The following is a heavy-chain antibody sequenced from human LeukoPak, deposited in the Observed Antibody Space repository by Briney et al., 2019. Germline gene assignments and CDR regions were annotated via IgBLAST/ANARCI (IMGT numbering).Heavy chain of an antibody. CDR2: TFYRSKWYY. V-gene: IGHV6-1*01. J-gene: IGHJ4*02. CDR3: ARDEAGSGWSQRHFDY. D-gene: IGHD6-19*01. CDR1: GDSVSSNSAA. Sequence: SQTLSLTCAISGDSVSSNSAAWHWIRQSPSRGLEWLGRTFYRSKWYYDYAVSVKSRITINPVTSKNQFSLQLNSVTPEDTAVYYCARDEAGSGWSQRHFDYWGQGTLVTVSS.